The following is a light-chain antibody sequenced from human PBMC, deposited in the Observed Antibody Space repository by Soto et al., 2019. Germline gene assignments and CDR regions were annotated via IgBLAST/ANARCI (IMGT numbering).Light chain of an antibody. Sequence: DVQMTQSPSSLSAFVGDRVTITCRASQGIAPYLAWFQQKPGKVPKLLIYATSTLQSGVPSRFSGSGSGTDFTLTINSLQPEDVGTYYCQKYNSACLTFGGGTKVEIK. CDR2: ATS. J-gene: IGKJ4*01. CDR3: QKYNSACLT. V-gene: IGKV1-27*01. CDR1: QGIAPY.